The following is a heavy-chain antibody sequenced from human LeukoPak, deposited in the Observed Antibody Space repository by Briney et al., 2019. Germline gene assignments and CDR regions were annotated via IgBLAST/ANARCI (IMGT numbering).Heavy chain of an antibody. CDR2: INHSGST. Sequence: SETLSLTCTVSGGSISSSSYYWSWIRQPPGKGLEWIGEINHSGSTNYNPSLKSRVTISVDTSKNQFSLKLSSVTAADTAVYYCARGDRYSSSWYSPRFDPWGQGTLVTVSS. J-gene: IGHJ5*02. CDR1: GGSISSSSYY. CDR3: ARGDRYSSSWYSPRFDP. V-gene: IGHV4-39*07. D-gene: IGHD6-13*01.